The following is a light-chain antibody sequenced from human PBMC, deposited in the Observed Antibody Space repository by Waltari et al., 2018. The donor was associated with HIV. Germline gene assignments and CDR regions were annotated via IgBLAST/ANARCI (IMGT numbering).Light chain of an antibody. Sequence: QSVLTQPPSASGTPGQRVTISCSGSSSHIGTNSVSWCQQLPGTTPKLLIYRSNQRPSGVPDRFSGSKSGTSGSLAISGLRSEDEADYYCAAWDDSLRGWVFGGGTKLTVL. CDR3: AAWDDSLRGWV. J-gene: IGLJ3*02. V-gene: IGLV1-47*01. CDR1: SSHIGTNS. CDR2: RSN.